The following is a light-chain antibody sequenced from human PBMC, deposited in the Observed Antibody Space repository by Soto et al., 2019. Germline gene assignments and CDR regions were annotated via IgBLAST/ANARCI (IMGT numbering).Light chain of an antibody. Sequence: QSVLTQPPSVSAAPGQKVTMSCSGGSSNIGNHYVSWHQQLPGTAPKLLIYENDKRPSGIPDRFSGSKSGTSATLGITGLQTGDEADYYCGTWDSSLSIVVFGTGTKLTVL. J-gene: IGLJ1*01. CDR1: SSNIGNHY. CDR2: END. V-gene: IGLV1-51*02. CDR3: GTWDSSLSIVV.